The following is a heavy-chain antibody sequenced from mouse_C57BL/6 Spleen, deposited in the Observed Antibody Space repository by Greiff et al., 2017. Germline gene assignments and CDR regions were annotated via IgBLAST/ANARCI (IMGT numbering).Heavy chain of an antibody. Sequence: EVMLVESGEGLVKPGGSLKLSCAASGFTFSSYAMSWVRQTPEKRLEWVAYISSGGDYIYYADTVKGRFTISRDNARNTLYLQMSSLKSEDTAMYYCTRDDYDGYFDYWGQGTTLTVSS. D-gene: IGHD2-4*01. J-gene: IGHJ2*01. CDR3: TRDDYDGYFDY. V-gene: IGHV5-9-1*02. CDR1: GFTFSSYA. CDR2: ISSGGDYI.